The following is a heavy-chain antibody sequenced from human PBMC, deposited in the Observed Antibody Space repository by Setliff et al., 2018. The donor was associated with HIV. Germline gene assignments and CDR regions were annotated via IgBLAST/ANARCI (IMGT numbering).Heavy chain of an antibody. CDR3: ARDRSSRNWFDP. J-gene: IGHJ5*02. D-gene: IGHD6-13*01. V-gene: IGHV1-46*01. Sequence: ASVKVSCKASGYTFTSSYIHWVRQAPGQGLEWMGIINPSSGSASYTQKFQGRVTMTRDTSTNTVYKELNSLRSEDTAVYYCARDRSSRNWFDPWGQGTLVTVSS. CDR1: GYTFTSSY. CDR2: INPSSGSA.